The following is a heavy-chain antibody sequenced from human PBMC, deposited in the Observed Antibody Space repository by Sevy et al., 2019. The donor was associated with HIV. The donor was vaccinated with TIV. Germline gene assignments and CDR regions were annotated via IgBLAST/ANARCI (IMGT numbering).Heavy chain of an antibody. CDR1: GFTFDDYA. D-gene: IGHD3-3*01. V-gene: IGHV3-9*03. Sequence: GGSLRLSCAASGFTFDDYAMRWVRQAPGKGLEWVSGISWNSGSIGYADSVKGRFTISRDNAKNSLYLQMNSLRAEDMALYYCAKGADYDFWSGSLFDYWGQGTLVTVSS. J-gene: IGHJ4*02. CDR3: AKGADYDFWSGSLFDY. CDR2: ISWNSGSI.